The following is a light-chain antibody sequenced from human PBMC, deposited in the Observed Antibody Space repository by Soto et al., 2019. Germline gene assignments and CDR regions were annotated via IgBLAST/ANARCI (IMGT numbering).Light chain of an antibody. Sequence: QSVLTQPPSASGTPGQRVTASCSGSSSNIGSNYVYWYQQLPGTAPKLLIYSNNQRPSGVPDRFSGSKSGTSASLAISGLRSEDEADYYCAAWDDSLSGIYVFGTGTKVTVL. V-gene: IGLV1-47*02. J-gene: IGLJ1*01. CDR3: AAWDDSLSGIYV. CDR2: SNN. CDR1: SSNIGSNY.